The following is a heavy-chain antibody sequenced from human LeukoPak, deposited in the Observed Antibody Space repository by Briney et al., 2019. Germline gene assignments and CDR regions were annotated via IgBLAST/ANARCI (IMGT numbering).Heavy chain of an antibody. Sequence: PGGSLRLSCAASGFTFSHAWMSWIRQAPGKGLVWVSRINPDGSTTTYADSVEGRFTISRDNAKNTLYLQMSSLRAEDTAVYYCARVGVGMYHFDHWGQGTLVTVSS. CDR3: ARVGVGMYHFDH. CDR1: GFTFSHAW. D-gene: IGHD2-2*01. CDR2: INPDGSTT. V-gene: IGHV3-74*01. J-gene: IGHJ4*02.